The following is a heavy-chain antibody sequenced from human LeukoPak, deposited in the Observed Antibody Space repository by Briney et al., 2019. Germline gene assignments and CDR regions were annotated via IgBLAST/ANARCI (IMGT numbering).Heavy chain of an antibody. Sequence: GESLKISCQTSGYTFTNYWIGWVRQMPGKGLEWMAIIYCDGSKTTYSPSFQSQVTISVDKSISAAYLQWSSLKASDTVMYYCARSNPAESAFDIWGQGTMVTVSS. D-gene: IGHD2/OR15-2a*01. J-gene: IGHJ3*02. CDR2: IYCDGSKT. V-gene: IGHV5-51*01. CDR3: ARSNPAESAFDI. CDR1: GYTFTNYW.